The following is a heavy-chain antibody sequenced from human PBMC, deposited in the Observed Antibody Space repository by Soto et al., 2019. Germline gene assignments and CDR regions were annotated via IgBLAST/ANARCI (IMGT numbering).Heavy chain of an antibody. D-gene: IGHD3-10*01. CDR2: INPCNGNT. CDR1: GYTFTSYA. J-gene: IGHJ5*02. Sequence: ASVKVSCKASGYTFTSYAIHWVRQAPGQRLEWMGWINPCNGNTKYSQKFQGRVTITRDTSASTAYMELSSLKSDDTAVYYCAITGVPGSTFGWVSNYRANCLAPWGKGT. CDR3: AITGVPGSTFGWVSNYRANCLAP. V-gene: IGHV1-3*01.